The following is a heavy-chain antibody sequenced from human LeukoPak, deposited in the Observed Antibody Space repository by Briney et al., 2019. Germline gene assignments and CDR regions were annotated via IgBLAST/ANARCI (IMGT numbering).Heavy chain of an antibody. CDR3: ARFRGTMVRGARDDAFDI. D-gene: IGHD3-10*01. CDR2: IYPGDSDT. Sequence: GESLKISCKGSGYRFTDYWIAWVRQMPGKGLEWMGIIYPGDSDTRYSPSFQGQVTISADKSISTAYLQWSSLKASDTAMYYCARFRGTMVRGARDDAFDIWGRGTMVTVSS. CDR1: GYRFTDYW. V-gene: IGHV5-51*01. J-gene: IGHJ3*02.